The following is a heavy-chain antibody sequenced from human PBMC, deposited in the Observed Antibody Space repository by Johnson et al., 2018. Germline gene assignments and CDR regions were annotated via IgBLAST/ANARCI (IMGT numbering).Heavy chain of an antibody. CDR1: GFTFSSYA. CDR2: ISYDGSNK. V-gene: IGHV3-30-3*01. Sequence: LVESGGGVVQPGRSLRLSCAASGFTFSSYAMHWVRQAPGKGLEWVAVISYDGSNKYYADSVKGRFTITRDNSKNTLYLQMNSLSAEDTAVYYCANSIEDAFEIWGQGTMVTVSS. D-gene: IGHD4-11*01. J-gene: IGHJ3*02. CDR3: ANSIEDAFEI.